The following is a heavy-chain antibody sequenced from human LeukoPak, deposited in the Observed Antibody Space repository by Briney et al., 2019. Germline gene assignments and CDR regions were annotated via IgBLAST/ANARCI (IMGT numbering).Heavy chain of an antibody. D-gene: IGHD3-22*01. V-gene: IGHV1-69*04. CDR3: ARDGSYYFDSSGYPSPDY. CDR2: IIPILGLA. Sequence: SVKISCKASGGTFSNYAISWVRQAPGQGLEWMGRIIPILGLANYAQKFQGRVTITADKSTSTAYMEMSSLRSDDTAMFYCARDGSYYFDSSGYPSPDYWGQGTLVTVSS. CDR1: GGTFSNYA. J-gene: IGHJ4*02.